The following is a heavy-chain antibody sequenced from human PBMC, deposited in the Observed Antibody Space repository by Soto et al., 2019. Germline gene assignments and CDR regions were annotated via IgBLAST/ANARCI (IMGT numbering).Heavy chain of an antibody. D-gene: IGHD3-16*01. CDR3: ARGFTPNLYYYYYYMDV. CDR2: IVVGSGNT. V-gene: IGHV1-58*01. CDR1: GFTFSSSA. J-gene: IGHJ6*03. Sequence: ASVKVSCKASGFTFSSSALQWVRQARGQRLEWIGWIVVGSGNTNYAQKFQERVTITRDMSTSTAYMELNSLRSDDTAVYYCARGFTPNLYYYYYYMDVWGKGTTVTVSS.